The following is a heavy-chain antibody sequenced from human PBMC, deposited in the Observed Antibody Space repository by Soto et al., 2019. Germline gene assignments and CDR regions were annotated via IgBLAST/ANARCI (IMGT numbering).Heavy chain of an antibody. J-gene: IGHJ6*02. V-gene: IGHV1-3*01. CDR1: GYTFTSYA. D-gene: IGHD1-26*01. Sequence: QVQLVQSGAEVKKPGASVKVSCKASGYTFTSYAMHWVRQAPGQRLEWMGWINAGNGNTKYSQKFQGRVTITRDTSASTADMELSSLRSEDTAVYYCGSGSYYYYYGMDVWGQGTTVTVSS. CDR2: INAGNGNT. CDR3: GSGSYYYYYGMDV.